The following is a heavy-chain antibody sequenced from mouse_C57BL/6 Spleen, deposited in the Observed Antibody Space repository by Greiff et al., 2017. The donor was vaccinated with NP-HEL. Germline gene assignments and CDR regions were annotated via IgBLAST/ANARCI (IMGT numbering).Heavy chain of an antibody. CDR3: ARISTTVVAPYAMDY. V-gene: IGHV8-8*01. J-gene: IGHJ4*01. CDR1: GFSLSTFGMG. D-gene: IGHD1-1*01. Sequence: QVTLNVSGPRILQPSQTLSLTCSFSGFSLSTFGMGVGWIRQPSGKGLEWLAHIWWDDDKYYNPALKSRLTISKDTSKNQVFLKIANVDTADTATYYCARISTTVVAPYAMDYWGQGTSVTVSS. CDR2: IWWDDDK.